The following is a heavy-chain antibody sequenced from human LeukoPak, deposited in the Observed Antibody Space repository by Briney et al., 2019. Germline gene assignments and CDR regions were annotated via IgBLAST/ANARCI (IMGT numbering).Heavy chain of an antibody. CDR2: ISYDGSNK. J-gene: IGHJ1*01. Sequence: PGRSLRLSCAASGFTFSSYGMHWVRQAPGKGLEWVAVISYDGSNKYYADSVKGRFTISRDNSKNTLYLQMNSLRAEDTAVYFCVKADYGGNWYNLQQWGQGNLVTVSS. D-gene: IGHD4-23*01. V-gene: IGHV3-30*18. CDR1: GFTFSSYG. CDR3: VKADYGGNWYNLQQ.